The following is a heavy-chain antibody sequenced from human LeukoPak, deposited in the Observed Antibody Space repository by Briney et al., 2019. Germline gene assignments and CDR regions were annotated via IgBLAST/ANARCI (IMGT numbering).Heavy chain of an antibody. V-gene: IGHV3-48*03. CDR3: ARDPYSGMYSAYYYYYMDV. Sequence: GGSLRLSCAASGFTFSSYEMNWVRQAPGKGLEWVSYISSSGSTIYYADSVKGRFTISRDNAKNSLYLQMNSLRAEDTAVYYCARDPYSGMYSAYYYYYMDVWGKGTTVTVSS. J-gene: IGHJ6*03. D-gene: IGHD1-26*01. CDR2: ISSSGSTI. CDR1: GFTFSSYE.